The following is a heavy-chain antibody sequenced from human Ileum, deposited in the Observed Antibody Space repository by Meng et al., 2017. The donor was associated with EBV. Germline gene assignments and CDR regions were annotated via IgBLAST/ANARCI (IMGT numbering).Heavy chain of an antibody. D-gene: IGHD3-10*01. J-gene: IGHJ4*02. CDR2: VYFTGST. V-gene: IGHV4-39*01. CDR1: GGSLSSTRSY. Sequence: QLQDAGPALVKPSEPLSRTCSVSGGSLSSTRSYWGWVRQPPGKGLEWIGTVYFTGSTYYNPSLKSRVSISVDTSKNQFSLELNSVTAADTAVYYCASHRPFGEWYSLDHWGQGTLVTVSS. CDR3: ASHRPFGEWYSLDH.